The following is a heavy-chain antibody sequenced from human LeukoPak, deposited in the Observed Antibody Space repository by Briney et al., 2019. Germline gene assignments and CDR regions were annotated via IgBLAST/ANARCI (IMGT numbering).Heavy chain of an antibody. D-gene: IGHD5-12*01. Sequence: GGSLRLSCAASKFTFSSYAMSWVRQAPGKGLEWVSAISGSGGSTYYADSVKGRFTISRDNSKNTLYLQMNSLRAEDTAVYYCAKGDSGYDWNWFDPWGQGTLVTVSS. CDR3: AKGDSGYDWNWFDP. J-gene: IGHJ5*02. CDR1: KFTFSSYA. CDR2: ISGSGGST. V-gene: IGHV3-23*01.